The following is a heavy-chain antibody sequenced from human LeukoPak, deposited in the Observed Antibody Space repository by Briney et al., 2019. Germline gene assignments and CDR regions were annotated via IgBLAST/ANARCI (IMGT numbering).Heavy chain of an antibody. CDR2: ISSSSSYI. J-gene: IGHJ4*02. Sequence: GVSLRLSCAASGFTFSIYTMKCVRQAPGKGLEWVSSISSSSSYIYYADSVKGRFTISRDDAKNSLYLQMDSLRAEDTAVYYCARRFDHWGQGTLVTVSS. CDR1: GFTFSIYT. V-gene: IGHV3-21*01. CDR3: ARRFDH.